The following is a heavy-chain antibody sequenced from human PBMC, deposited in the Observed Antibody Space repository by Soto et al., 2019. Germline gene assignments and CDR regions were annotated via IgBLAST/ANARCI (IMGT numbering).Heavy chain of an antibody. CDR2: IYHSGST. Sequence: QLQLQESGSGLVKPSQTLSLTCAVSGGSISSGGYSWSWIRQPPGKGLEWIGYIYHSGSTYYNPSLKSRVTISLDRSKNQFSLKLSSVTAADTAVYYCARGLYSSSWYYFDYWGQGTLVTVSS. CDR3: ARGLYSSSWYYFDY. D-gene: IGHD6-13*01. V-gene: IGHV4-30-2*01. J-gene: IGHJ4*02. CDR1: GGSISSGGYS.